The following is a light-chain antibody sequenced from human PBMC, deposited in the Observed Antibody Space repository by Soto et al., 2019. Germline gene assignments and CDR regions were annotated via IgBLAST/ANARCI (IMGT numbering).Light chain of an antibody. V-gene: IGKV1-5*01. J-gene: IGKJ5*01. CDR2: DAS. Sequence: DIQITKSPSTLSASVGDRVTITCRASQSISSWLAWYQQKPGKAPKLLIYDASSLESGVPSRFSGSGSGTDFTLSISSLQPEDFATYYCQQSYICPLTFGQGARLEI. CDR1: QSISSW. CDR3: QQSYICPLT.